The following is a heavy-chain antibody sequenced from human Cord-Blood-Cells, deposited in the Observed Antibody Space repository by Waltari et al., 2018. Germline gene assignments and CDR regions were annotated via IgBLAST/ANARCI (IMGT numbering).Heavy chain of an antibody. D-gene: IGHD6-6*01. CDR3: ARAYSSSYYFDY. CDR1: GGSISSSSYY. Sequence: QLQLQESGPGLVKPSETLSLTCTVSGGSISSSSYYWGWIRQPPGKGLEWIGSIYYSGSTYYNPSLKSRVTISVDTSKNQFPLKLSSVTAADTAVYYCARAYSSSYYFDYWGQGTLVTVSS. CDR2: IYYSGST. J-gene: IGHJ4*02. V-gene: IGHV4-39*01.